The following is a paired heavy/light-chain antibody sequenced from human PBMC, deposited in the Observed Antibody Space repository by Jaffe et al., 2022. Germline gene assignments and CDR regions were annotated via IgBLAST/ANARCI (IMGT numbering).Light chain of an antibody. CDR3: QQSYSTPPMYT. CDR2: AAS. Sequence: DIQMTQSPSSLSASVGDRVTITCRASQSISNYLNWYQQKPGKAPKLLIYAASSLQSGVPSRFSGSGSGTDFTLTISSLQPEDFATYYCQQSYSTPPMYTFGQGTKLEIK. J-gene: IGKJ2*01. CDR1: QSISNY. V-gene: IGKV1-39*01.
Heavy chain of an antibody. CDR1: GGSFSGYY. J-gene: IGHJ5*02. D-gene: IGHD3-10*01. CDR2: INHSGNT. CDR3: ARVSGIIMFRGVINRWFDP. V-gene: IGHV4-34*01. Sequence: QVQLQQWGAGLLKPSETLSLTCTVYGGSFSGYYWNWIRQPPGKGLEWIGEINHSGNTNYNPSLKSRVTISVDTSKNQFSLKLRSVTAADTAFYYCARVSGIIMFRGVINRWFDPWGQGTLVSVSS.